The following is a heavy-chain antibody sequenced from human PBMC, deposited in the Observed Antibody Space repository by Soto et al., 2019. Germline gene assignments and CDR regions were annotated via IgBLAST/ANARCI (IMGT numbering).Heavy chain of an antibody. D-gene: IGHD2-2*02. Sequence: EVQLVESGGGLVKPGGSLRLSCAASGFTFSDYSMNWVRQAPGKGLEWVSSIKSRSSYIYYADSVKGRFTISRDNAKNSLYLQMNSLRAEDTALYDCARRKEGYCSSTSCYRGNPFDIWGQGTVVTVSS. J-gene: IGHJ3*02. CDR2: IKSRSSYI. CDR3: ARRKEGYCSSTSCYRGNPFDI. CDR1: GFTFSDYS. V-gene: IGHV3-21*01.